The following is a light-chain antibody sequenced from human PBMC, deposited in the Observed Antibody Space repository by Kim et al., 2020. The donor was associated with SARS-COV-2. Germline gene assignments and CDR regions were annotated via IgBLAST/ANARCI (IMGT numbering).Light chain of an antibody. CDR1: QGISNY. CDR3: QQLNSYPIT. J-gene: IGKJ5*01. V-gene: IGKV1-9*01. CDR2: EAS. Sequence: ASVGYTVTITCRASQGISNYLAWFQQEPGKAPKLLIYEASTLQSWVPSRFSGSGYGTEFTLTVSSLQPEDFATYYCQQLNSYPITFGQGTRLEIK.